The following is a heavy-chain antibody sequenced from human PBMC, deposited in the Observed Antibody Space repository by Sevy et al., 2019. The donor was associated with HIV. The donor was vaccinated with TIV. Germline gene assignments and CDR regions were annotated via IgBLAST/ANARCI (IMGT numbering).Heavy chain of an antibody. CDR1: GFSFSNYA. CDR3: TERGVQSCLSGGGANYGWDV. V-gene: IGHV3-23*01. J-gene: IGHJ6*02. CDR2: LIGGGSRT. Sequence: GGSLRLSCAASGFSFSNYAMSWVRQAPGKGLEWVSTLIGGGSRTYYADSVTGRFTISRDNSRNTLYLQMNSLRAEDTAVYFRTERGVQSCLSGGGANYGWDVCGQGTTVTVSS. D-gene: IGHD2-8*02.